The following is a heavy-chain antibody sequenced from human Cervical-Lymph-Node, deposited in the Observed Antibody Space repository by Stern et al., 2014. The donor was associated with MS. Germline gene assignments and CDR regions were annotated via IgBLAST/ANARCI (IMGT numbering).Heavy chain of an antibody. CDR1: GFTFSNYG. D-gene: IGHD1-7*01. J-gene: IGHJ4*02. V-gene: IGHV3-33*01. CDR2: IWYDGNKK. Sequence: AQLVESGGGVVQPGRSLRLSCAASGFTFSNYGMHLVRQAPGQGLEWLAVIWYDGNKKYYADSVKGRFTISRDNSKNTLFLQMSSLTAEDTALYYCARGNWNYEGMGYWGQGTLVTVSS. CDR3: ARGNWNYEGMGY.